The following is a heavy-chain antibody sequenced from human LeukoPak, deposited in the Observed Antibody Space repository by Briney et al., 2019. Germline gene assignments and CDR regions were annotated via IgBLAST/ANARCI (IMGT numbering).Heavy chain of an antibody. CDR3: ARQGAAGKYYYYYMDV. CDR1: GYNFPIYW. CDR2: IYPDDSNT. V-gene: IGHV5-51*01. D-gene: IGHD6-13*01. J-gene: IGHJ6*03. Sequence: GESLKISCQGSGYNFPIYWIGWVRHMPGQGLEWMGIIYPDDSNTIYGPSFQGQVTISADKSINTAYLEWSSLKASDTAIYYCARQGAAGKYYYYYMDVSGKGTTVTVSS.